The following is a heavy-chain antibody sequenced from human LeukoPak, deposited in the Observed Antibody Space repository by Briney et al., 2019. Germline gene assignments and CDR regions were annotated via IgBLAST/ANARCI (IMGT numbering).Heavy chain of an antibody. V-gene: IGHV1-8*02. CDR3: ARDVGYNPRVVAFDI. CDR2: MNPNSGNT. D-gene: IGHD2-21*01. J-gene: IGHJ3*02. Sequence: ASVKVSCKASGYTFTSYDINWVRQATGQGLEWMGWMNPNSGNTGYAQKLQGRVTMTTDTSTSTAYMELRSLRSDDTAVYYCARDVGYNPRVVAFDIWGQGTMVTVSS. CDR1: GYTFTSYD.